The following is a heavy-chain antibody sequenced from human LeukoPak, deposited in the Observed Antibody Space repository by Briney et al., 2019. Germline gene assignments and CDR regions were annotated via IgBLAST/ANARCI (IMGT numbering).Heavy chain of an antibody. V-gene: IGHV3-74*01. CDR1: GFTFSSYW. J-gene: IGHJ4*02. Sequence: GGSLRLSCAASGFTFSSYWMHWVRQAPGKGLVWASRINSDGSSTSYADSVKGRFTISRDNAKNTLYLQMNSLRAEDTAVYYCARVGVRPLWGQGTLVTVSS. D-gene: IGHD1-26*01. CDR2: INSDGSST. CDR3: ARVGVRPL.